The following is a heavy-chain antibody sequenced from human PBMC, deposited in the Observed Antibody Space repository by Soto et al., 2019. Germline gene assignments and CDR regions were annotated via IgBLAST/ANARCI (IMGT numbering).Heavy chain of an antibody. Sequence: EVQLVESGGGLVQPGGSLRLSCAASGFTFSSSWMSWVRQTPGKGLEWVANIREDGSEKHFVDSVKGRFTISRDNAKNSLDLQMDSLRVEDTAMYFCARVHRDIAVLSGAQWGWSFDLWGRGTLVTVSS. D-gene: IGHD2-15*01. CDR2: IREDGSEK. V-gene: IGHV3-7*05. CDR3: ARVHRDIAVLSGAQWGWSFDL. J-gene: IGHJ2*01. CDR1: GFTFSSSW.